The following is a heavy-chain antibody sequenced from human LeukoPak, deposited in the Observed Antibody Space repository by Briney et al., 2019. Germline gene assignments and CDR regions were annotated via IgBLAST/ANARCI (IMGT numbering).Heavy chain of an antibody. Sequence: GGSPRLSCAASGFTFSSYSMNWVRQAPGKGLEWVSSISSSSSYIYYADSVKGRFTISRDNAKNSLYLQMNSLRAEDTAVYYCAREASIAAPVDYWGQGTLVTVSS. V-gene: IGHV3-21*01. CDR1: GFTFSSYS. D-gene: IGHD6-6*01. CDR3: AREASIAAPVDY. J-gene: IGHJ4*02. CDR2: ISSSSSYI.